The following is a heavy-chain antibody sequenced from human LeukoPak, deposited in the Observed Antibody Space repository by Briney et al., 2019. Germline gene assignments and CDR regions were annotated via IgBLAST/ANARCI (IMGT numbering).Heavy chain of an antibody. CDR2: LYPGVSS. J-gene: IGHJ6*03. CDR1: GGPMYSFY. V-gene: IGHV4-4*07. CDR3: ARLKFYDSTGYSPGHYMDV. D-gene: IGHD3-22*01. Sequence: SETLSLTCIVSGGPMYSFYWSWIRQSAEKGLEWIGRLYPGVSSDYNPSLKSRVTMSVDTSKKQFALKLRAVIAADTAVYYCARLKFYDSTGYSPGHYMDVWGKGTTVIVSS.